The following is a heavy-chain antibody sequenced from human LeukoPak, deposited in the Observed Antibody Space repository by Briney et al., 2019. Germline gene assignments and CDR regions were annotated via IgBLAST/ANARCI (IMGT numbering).Heavy chain of an antibody. CDR1: GFTFSSYA. CDR2: ISGSGGST. J-gene: IGHJ4*02. D-gene: IGHD3-22*01. V-gene: IGHV3-23*01. CDR3: AKDKEGITMIVVVIGFDY. Sequence: GGSLRLSCAASGFTFSSYAMSWVRQAPGKGLEWVSAISGSGGSTYYADSVKGRFTISRDNSKNTLYLQMNSLGAEDTAVYYCAKDKEGITMIVVVIGFDYWGQGTLVTVSS.